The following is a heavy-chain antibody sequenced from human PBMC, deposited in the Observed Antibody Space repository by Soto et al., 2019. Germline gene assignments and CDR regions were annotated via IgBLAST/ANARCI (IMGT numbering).Heavy chain of an antibody. CDR2: ISSSSGII. V-gene: IGHV3-48*02. D-gene: IGHD2-2*01. CDR3: ARDPQGYCSSSSCYRHYYHGMDV. J-gene: IGHJ6*02. CDR1: GFTFSTYS. Sequence: PWGSLRLSCAASGFTFSTYSMNWVRQAPGKGLEWISYISSSSGIIYYADSVKGRFTISRDNAQNSLFLQMSSLRDEDTAVYYCARDPQGYCSSSSCYRHYYHGMDVWGQGTTVTVSS.